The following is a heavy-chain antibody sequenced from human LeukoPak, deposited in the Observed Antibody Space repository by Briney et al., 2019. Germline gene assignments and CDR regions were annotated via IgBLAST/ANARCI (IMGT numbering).Heavy chain of an antibody. CDR1: GFTFSSYG. CDR2: IRYDGSNK. Sequence: GGSLRLSCAASGFTFSSYGMHWVRQAPGKGLEWVAFIRYDGSNKYYADSVKGRFTISRDNSKNTLFLQMNSLRAEDTAVYYCVKLSYDFWSGSFDYWGQGTLVTVSS. CDR3: VKLSYDFWSGSFDY. V-gene: IGHV3-30*02. J-gene: IGHJ4*02. D-gene: IGHD3-3*01.